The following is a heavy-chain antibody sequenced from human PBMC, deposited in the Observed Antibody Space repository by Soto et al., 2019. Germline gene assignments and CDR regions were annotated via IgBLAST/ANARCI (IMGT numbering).Heavy chain of an antibody. J-gene: IGHJ5*02. CDR2: ISSNSAYI. D-gene: IGHD6-13*01. Sequence: GGSLRLSCAASGFTFRSFTMNWVRQAPGKGLKWVSTISSNSAYINYTDALRGRFTISRDNAKNSLHLQMNRLRAEDTAVYYCTRDASRDSSARGWFDPWGPGTLVTVSS. V-gene: IGHV3-21*01. CDR1: GFTFRSFT. CDR3: TRDASRDSSARGWFDP.